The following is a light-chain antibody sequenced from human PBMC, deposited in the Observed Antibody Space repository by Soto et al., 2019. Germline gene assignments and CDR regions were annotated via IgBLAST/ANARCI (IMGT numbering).Light chain of an antibody. CDR1: QSVSSSY. V-gene: IGKV3-20*01. Sequence: EIVLTQSPGTLSLSPGERATLSCRASQSVSSSYLAWYQQKPGQAPRLLIYGASSRATDIPDRFSGSGSGPDFTLTISRLEPEDFAVYYCQQYGSSPPTFGQGTKVAIK. CDR2: GAS. CDR3: QQYGSSPPT. J-gene: IGKJ1*01.